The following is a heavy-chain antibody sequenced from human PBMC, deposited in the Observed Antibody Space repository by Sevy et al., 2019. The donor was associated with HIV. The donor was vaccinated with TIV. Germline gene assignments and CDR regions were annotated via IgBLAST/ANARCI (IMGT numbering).Heavy chain of an antibody. J-gene: IGHJ4*02. D-gene: IGHD1-26*01. CDR3: AREGFSLAAVTGVNSGLDF. CDR2: INPHSAGT. CDR1: GYTFTDYY. V-gene: IGHV1-2*07. Sequence: ASVKVSCKASGYTFTDYYIHWVRQAPGQGLEWMGWINPHSAGTTYARNFRGRVTVTRDTSISTVYMELSGLQSDDTAVYYSAREGFSLAAVTGVNSGLDFWGQGTLVTVSS.